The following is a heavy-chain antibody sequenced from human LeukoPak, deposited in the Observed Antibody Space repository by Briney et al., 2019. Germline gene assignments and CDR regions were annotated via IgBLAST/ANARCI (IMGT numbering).Heavy chain of an antibody. CDR2: IYSGGST. V-gene: IGHV3-53*01. CDR1: GFTGSSNY. Sequence: GGSLRLSCSAYGFTGSSNYMSWVRQAPGKGLEWVSVIYSGGSTYYADSVKGRFTISRDNSKNTLYLQMNSLRAGDTAVYYCAGGTGYCSSTSCSDAFDIWGQGTVVTVSS. D-gene: IGHD2-2*01. CDR3: AGGTGYCSSTSCSDAFDI. J-gene: IGHJ3*02.